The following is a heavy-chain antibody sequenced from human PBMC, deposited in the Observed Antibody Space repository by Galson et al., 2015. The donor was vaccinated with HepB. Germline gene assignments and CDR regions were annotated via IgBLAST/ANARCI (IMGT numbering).Heavy chain of an antibody. Sequence: SLRLSCAPSGFIFSNVGTHWVRQAPGKGLEWVAFILYDGNNKFYVDSVKGRFTISRDNSKNTLYLQMSSLRVEDTAVYYCAKDSTGYGIHYWGQGTLVTVSS. CDR1: GFIFSNVG. CDR2: ILYDGNNK. CDR3: AKDSTGYGIHY. D-gene: IGHD3-9*01. V-gene: IGHV3-30*02. J-gene: IGHJ4*02.